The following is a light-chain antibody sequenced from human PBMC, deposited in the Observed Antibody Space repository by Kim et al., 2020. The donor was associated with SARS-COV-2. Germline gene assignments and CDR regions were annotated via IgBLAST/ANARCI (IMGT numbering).Light chain of an antibody. V-gene: IGKV3-20*01. CDR2: SAS. CDR3: QQYATSPET. J-gene: IGKJ1*01. Sequence: ENVLTQSPGTLPLSPGERATLSCRASQSVSSNFLAWYQQKAGQAPRLLIYSASSRASGIPDRFSGSGSGTDFTLTISTLEPEDFAVYYCQQYATSPETFGQGTKVDIK. CDR1: QSVSSNF.